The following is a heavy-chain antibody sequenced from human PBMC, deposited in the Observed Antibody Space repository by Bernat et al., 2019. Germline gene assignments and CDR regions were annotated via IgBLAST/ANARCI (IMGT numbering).Heavy chain of an antibody. Sequence: EVQLVETGGGLIQPGRSLRLSCAASGLTVSTNYMSWVRQAPGKGLEWVSVLYSGGTTYYADSVKGRFTMSGDNSKNTLYLQMDSLRAEDTAVYYCARSNPADYWGRGTLVTVSS. J-gene: IGHJ4*02. V-gene: IGHV3-53*02. CDR1: GLTVSTNY. CDR3: ARSNPADY. CDR2: LYSGGTT. D-gene: IGHD6-13*01.